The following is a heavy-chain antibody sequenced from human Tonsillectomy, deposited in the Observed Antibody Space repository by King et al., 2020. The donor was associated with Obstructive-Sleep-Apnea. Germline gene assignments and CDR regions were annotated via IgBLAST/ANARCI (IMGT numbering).Heavy chain of an antibody. CDR3: ARGSGAAAVNWFDP. CDR2: INHSGST. Sequence: VQLQQWGTGLLKPSETLSLTCAVFGGSFSDYYWSWIRQPPGKGLEWIGKINHSGSTNYNPSLKSRLTISVDTSKTQFSLRLTSVTAADTPVYYCARGSGAAAVNWFDPWGQGTLVSVPS. V-gene: IGHV4-34*01. D-gene: IGHD6-13*01. CDR1: GGSFSDYY. J-gene: IGHJ5*02.